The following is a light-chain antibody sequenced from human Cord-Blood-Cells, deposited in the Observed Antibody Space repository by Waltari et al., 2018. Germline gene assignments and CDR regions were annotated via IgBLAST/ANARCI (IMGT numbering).Light chain of an antibody. CDR2: DGS. CDR3: SSYTSSSTYV. CDR1: SSDAGGHNS. V-gene: IGLV2-14*01. Sequence: QSALTQPASVSGSPGQSITISCTGTSSDAGGHNSVSWYQTHPGKAPKLMIYDGSNLPSGVSNRFSGSKSGNTASLTISGRQAEDEADYYCSSYTSSSTYVFGTGTKVTVL. J-gene: IGLJ1*01.